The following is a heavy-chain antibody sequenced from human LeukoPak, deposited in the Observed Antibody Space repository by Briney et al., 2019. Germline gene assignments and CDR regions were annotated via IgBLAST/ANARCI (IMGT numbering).Heavy chain of an antibody. CDR2: ISSSSSTI. CDR1: GFTFSSYS. Sequence: PGGSLRLSCAASGFTFSSYSMNWVRQAPGKGLEWVSYISSSSSTIYYADSVKGRFTISRDNAKNSLYLQMNSLRAEDTAVYYCARGGVIVVDAFDIWGQGTMVTVSS. D-gene: IGHD3-22*01. CDR3: ARGGVIVVDAFDI. V-gene: IGHV3-48*01. J-gene: IGHJ3*02.